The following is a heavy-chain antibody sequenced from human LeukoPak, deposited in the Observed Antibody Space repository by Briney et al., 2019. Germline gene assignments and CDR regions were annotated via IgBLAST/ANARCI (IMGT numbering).Heavy chain of an antibody. V-gene: IGHV1-46*01. J-gene: IGHJ4*02. D-gene: IGHD1-26*01. CDR3: ARDLVGSYAPFDY. CDR2: INPSGGNT. Sequence: GASVKVSCKAFGYTFSTYYIHWVRQAPGQGLEWMGIINPSGGNTIYAQKFQGGVTMTRDTSTSTAYMELSSLRSDDTAVYYCARDLVGSYAPFDYWGQGTLVIVSS. CDR1: GYTFSTYY.